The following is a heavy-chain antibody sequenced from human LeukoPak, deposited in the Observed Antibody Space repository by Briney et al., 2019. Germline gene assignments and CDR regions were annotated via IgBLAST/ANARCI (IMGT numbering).Heavy chain of an antibody. Sequence: PSETLSLTRTVSGGSISSYYWSWIRQPPGKGLEWIGYIYYSGSTNYNPSLKSRVTISVDTSKNQFSLKLSSVTAADTAVYYCARVHDSLAYYYYGMDVWGQGTTVTVSS. D-gene: IGHD3-22*01. CDR3: ARVHDSLAYYYYGMDV. CDR1: GGSISSYY. CDR2: IYYSGST. V-gene: IGHV4-59*01. J-gene: IGHJ6*02.